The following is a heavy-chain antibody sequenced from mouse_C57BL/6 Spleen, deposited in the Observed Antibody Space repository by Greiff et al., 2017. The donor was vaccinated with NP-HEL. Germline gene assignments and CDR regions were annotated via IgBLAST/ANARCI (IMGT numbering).Heavy chain of an antibody. V-gene: IGHV1-72*01. CDR1: GYTFTSYW. Sequence: QVQLKQPGAELVKPGASVKLSCKASGYTFTSYWMHWVKQRPGRGLEWIGRIDPNSGGTKYNEKFKSKATLTVDKPSSTAYIQLSSLTSEDSAVYYCAYYYGSSYWYFDVWGTGTTVTVSS. J-gene: IGHJ1*03. CDR2: IDPNSGGT. D-gene: IGHD1-1*01. CDR3: AYYYGSSYWYFDV.